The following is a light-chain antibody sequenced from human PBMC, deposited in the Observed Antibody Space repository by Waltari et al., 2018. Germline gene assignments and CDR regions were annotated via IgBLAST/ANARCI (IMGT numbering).Light chain of an antibody. CDR1: SSNIGRNS. CDR2: NIY. J-gene: IGLJ2*01. Sequence: QSVVTQPHSASGTPGQRVTIACSGTSSNIGRNSVYWYQQQPGTAPRLLIYNIYERPSGVPDRFSGSKAGTSASLAISGLRSEDEANYYCAAWDATLRGPIFGGGTKLTVL. CDR3: AAWDATLRGPI. V-gene: IGLV1-47*01.